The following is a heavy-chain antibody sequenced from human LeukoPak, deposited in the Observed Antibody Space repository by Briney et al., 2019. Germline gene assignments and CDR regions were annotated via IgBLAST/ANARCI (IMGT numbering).Heavy chain of an antibody. Sequence: GGSLRLSCAASGFTFSSYGMHWVRQAPGKGLEWVAVISYDGSNKYYADSVKGRFTISRDNSKNTLYLQMNSLRAEDTAVYYCAKDGPPGSKYCSGGSCYSDYYYYMDVWGKGTTVTVSS. CDR3: AKDGPPGSKYCSGGSCYSDYYYYMDV. J-gene: IGHJ6*03. V-gene: IGHV3-30*18. D-gene: IGHD2-15*01. CDR1: GFTFSSYG. CDR2: ISYDGSNK.